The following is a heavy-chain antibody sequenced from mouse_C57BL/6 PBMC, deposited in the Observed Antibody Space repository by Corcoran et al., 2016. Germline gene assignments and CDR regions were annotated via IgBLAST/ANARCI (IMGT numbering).Heavy chain of an antibody. Sequence: EVQLQQSGPELVKPGASVKISCKASGYTFTDYYMNWVKQSHGKGLEWIGDINPNNGGTRYNQKFKGKATLTVDKSSSTAYMELRSLTSKDSAVYYCARRWLLQFAYWGQGTLVTVSA. CDR1: GYTFTDYY. CDR3: ARRWLLQFAY. D-gene: IGHD2-3*01. CDR2: INPNNGGT. J-gene: IGHJ3*01. V-gene: IGHV1-26*01.